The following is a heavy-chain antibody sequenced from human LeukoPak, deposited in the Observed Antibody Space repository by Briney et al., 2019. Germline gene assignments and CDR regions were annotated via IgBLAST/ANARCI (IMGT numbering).Heavy chain of an antibody. CDR1: GFTVSSNY. Sequence: PGGSLRLSCAASGFTVSSNYMSWVRQAPGKGLERVSVIYSGGSTYYADSVKGRFTISRDNSKNTLYLQMNSLRAEDTAVCYCARDYTLDYGMDVWGQGTTVTVSS. CDR2: IYSGGST. V-gene: IGHV3-53*01. CDR3: ARDYTLDYGMDV. J-gene: IGHJ6*02.